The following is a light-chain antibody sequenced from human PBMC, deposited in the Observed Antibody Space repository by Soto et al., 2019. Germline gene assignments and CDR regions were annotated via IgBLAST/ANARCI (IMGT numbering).Light chain of an antibody. J-gene: IGLJ1*01. Sequence: LTQPASVSGSLGQSITISCTGTTRDIAGYNYISWYQQLPGKAPKLMIYQVTIRPSGISNRFSGSKSGNTASLTISGLQGEDVTDHYCASFSSFASLYVFRTGTTVTVL. CDR2: QVT. CDR1: TRDIAGYNY. V-gene: IGLV2-14*01. CDR3: ASFSSFASLYV.